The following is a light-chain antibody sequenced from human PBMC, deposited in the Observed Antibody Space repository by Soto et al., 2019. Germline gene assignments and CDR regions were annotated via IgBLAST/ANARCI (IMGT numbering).Light chain of an antibody. V-gene: IGLV2-23*01. J-gene: IGLJ2*01. CDR3: CSYAGSSTLV. CDR1: SSDVGSYNL. Sequence: QSALTQPASVSGSPGQSITTSCTGTSSDVGSYNLVSWYQQNPGKAPKLMIYEGSELPSGVSNRFSGSKSGNTASLTISGLQADDEADYYCCSYAGSSTLVFGGGTKLTVL. CDR2: EGS.